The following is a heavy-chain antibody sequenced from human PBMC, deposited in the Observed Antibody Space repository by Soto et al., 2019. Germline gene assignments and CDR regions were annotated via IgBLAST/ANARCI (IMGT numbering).Heavy chain of an antibody. CDR3: ARGMTTVTTLDY. D-gene: IGHD4-4*01. V-gene: IGHV4-30-2*01. CDR1: GGSISSGGYS. Sequence: QLQLQESGSGLVKPSQTLSLTCAVSGGSISSGGYSWSWIRQPPGKGLEWIGYIYHSGSTYYNPSLKSPVIISVDRSKNHLSLNLSSVTAADTAVYYCARGMTTVTTLDYWGQGTLVTVSS. CDR2: IYHSGST. J-gene: IGHJ4*02.